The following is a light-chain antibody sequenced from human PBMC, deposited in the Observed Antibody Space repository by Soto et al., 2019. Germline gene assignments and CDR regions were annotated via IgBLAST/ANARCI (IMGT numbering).Light chain of an antibody. CDR2: GAS. CDR3: QQYNIWPLT. CDR1: QSVSSN. V-gene: IGKV3-15*01. J-gene: IGKJ1*01. Sequence: EIVMTQSPATLSVSPGERATLSCRARQSVSSNLAWYQQKPGQAPRLLIYGASTRATGIPARFSGSGSGTEFTLTISSLHSEDFAVYYCQQYNIWPLTFGQGTKVEIK.